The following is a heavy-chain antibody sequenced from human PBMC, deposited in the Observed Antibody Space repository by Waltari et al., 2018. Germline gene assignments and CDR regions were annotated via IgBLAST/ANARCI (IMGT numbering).Heavy chain of an antibody. CDR3: ARVPSTWFDP. Sequence: QVQLQQWGAGLLKPSETLSLTCAVYGGSFSGYSWSWIRQPPGKGLEWIGEIKHSGSTNYNPSLKSRVTISVDTSKNQFSLKLSSVTAADTAVYYCARVPSTWFDPWGQGTLVTVSS. J-gene: IGHJ5*02. V-gene: IGHV4-34*01. CDR1: GGSFSGYS. D-gene: IGHD4-4*01. CDR2: IKHSGST.